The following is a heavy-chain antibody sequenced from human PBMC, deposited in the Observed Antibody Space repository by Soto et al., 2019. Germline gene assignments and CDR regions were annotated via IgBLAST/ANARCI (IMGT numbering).Heavy chain of an antibody. CDR1: GFTFSSHW. J-gene: IGHJ4*02. Sequence: GGSLRLSCAASGFTFSSHWMHWVRQAPGKGLEWVAVISYDGSNKYYADSVKGRFTISRDNSKNTLYLQMNSLRAEDTAVYYCAKAKYNWSHLDYWGQGTLVTVSS. CDR3: AKAKYNWSHLDY. V-gene: IGHV3-30*18. D-gene: IGHD1-20*01. CDR2: ISYDGSNK.